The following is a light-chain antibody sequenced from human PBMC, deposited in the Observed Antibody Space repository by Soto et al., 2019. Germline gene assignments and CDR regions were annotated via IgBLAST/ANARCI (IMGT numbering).Light chain of an antibody. CDR3: QQYNNWPLWT. J-gene: IGKJ1*01. V-gene: IGKV1D-13*01. CDR2: AAS. CDR1: QGISSA. Sequence: AIQLTQSPSSLSASVGDRVTITCRASQGISSALAWYQQKSGKAPKLLIYAASSLESGVPSRFTGSGSGTEFTLTISSLQSEDFAVYYCQQYNNWPLWTFGQGTKVEIK.